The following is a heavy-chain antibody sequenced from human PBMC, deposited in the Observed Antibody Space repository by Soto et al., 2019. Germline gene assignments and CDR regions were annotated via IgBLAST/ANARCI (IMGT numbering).Heavy chain of an antibody. Sequence: QVQLQQWGAGLLKPSETLSLTCAVYGGSFSNYYWSWVRQPPGKGLEWIGEINHSGSTNYNPSLKSRVTMSVDTSKNQFSLNLSSVTAADTAIYYCARTSKFDCWGQGTLVTVSS. D-gene: IGHD6-6*01. V-gene: IGHV4-34*01. J-gene: IGHJ4*02. CDR3: ARTSKFDC. CDR2: INHSGST. CDR1: GGSFSNYY.